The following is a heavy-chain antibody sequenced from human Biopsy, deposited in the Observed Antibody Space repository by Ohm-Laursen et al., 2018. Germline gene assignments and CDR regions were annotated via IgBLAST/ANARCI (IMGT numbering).Heavy chain of an antibody. CDR2: FAPENGKT. D-gene: IGHD1-1*01. Sequence: ASVKVSCKVSGYTLTELSMHWVRQAPGRGLEWMGGFAPENGKTIYAQKFQGRVTMTEDTSTDTAYMELSSLRSEDTAVYYCAADINVWNVNYWGQGTQVPVSS. CDR1: GYTLTELS. CDR3: AADINVWNVNY. V-gene: IGHV1-24*01. J-gene: IGHJ4*02.